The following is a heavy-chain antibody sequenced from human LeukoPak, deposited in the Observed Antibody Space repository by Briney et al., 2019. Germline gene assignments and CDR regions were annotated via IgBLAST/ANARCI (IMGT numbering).Heavy chain of an antibody. D-gene: IGHD1-26*01. V-gene: IGHV1-2*02. CDR1: GYTFTGYY. CDR3: AGVAKWELQGFDY. J-gene: IGHJ4*02. Sequence: ASVKVSCKASGYTFTGYYMHWVRQAPGQGLEWMGWINPNSGGTNYAQKFQGRVTMTRDTSTSTVYMELSSLRSEDTAVYYCAGVAKWELQGFDYWGQGTLVTVSS. CDR2: INPNSGGT.